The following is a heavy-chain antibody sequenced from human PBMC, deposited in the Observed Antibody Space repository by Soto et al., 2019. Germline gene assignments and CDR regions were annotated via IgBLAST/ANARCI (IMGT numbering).Heavy chain of an antibody. D-gene: IGHD2-2*01. J-gene: IGHJ6*02. CDR3: ARDIRYCSSTSCPGVPGPYYYYYGMDV. CDR2: IWYDGSNK. V-gene: IGHV3-33*01. Sequence: GGSLRLSCAASGFTFSSYGMHWVRQAPGKGLEWVAVIWYDGSNKYYADSVKGRFTISRDNSKNTLYLQMNSLRAEDTAVYYCARDIRYCSSTSCPGVPGPYYYYYGMDVWGQGTTVTVSS. CDR1: GFTFSSYG.